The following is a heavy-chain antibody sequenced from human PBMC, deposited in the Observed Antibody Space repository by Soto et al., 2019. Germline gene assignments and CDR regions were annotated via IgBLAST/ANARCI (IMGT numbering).Heavy chain of an antibody. CDR1: GFTFSSYS. CDR3: ASRILVGADY. J-gene: IGHJ4*02. D-gene: IGHD1-26*01. Sequence: GGSLRLSCAASGFTFSSYSMNWVRQAPGKGLEWVSSISSSSSYIYYADSVKGRFTISRDNAKNSLYLQMNSLRAEDTAVYYCASRILVGADYWGRGTLVTVSS. CDR2: ISSSSSYI. V-gene: IGHV3-21*01.